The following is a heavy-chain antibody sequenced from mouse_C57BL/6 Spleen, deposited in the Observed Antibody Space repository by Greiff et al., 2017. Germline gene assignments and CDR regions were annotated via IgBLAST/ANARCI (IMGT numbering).Heavy chain of an antibody. CDR1: GFNIKDYY. J-gene: IGHJ2*01. CDR3: TTRAYYSNPYYFDY. Sequence: VQLQQSGAELVRPGASVKLSCTASGFNIKDYYMHWVKQRPEQGLEWIGRIDPEDGDTEYAPKFQGKATMTADTSSNTAYLQLSSLTSEDTAVYYCTTRAYYSNPYYFDYWGQGTTLTVSS. CDR2: IDPEDGDT. D-gene: IGHD2-5*01. V-gene: IGHV14-1*01.